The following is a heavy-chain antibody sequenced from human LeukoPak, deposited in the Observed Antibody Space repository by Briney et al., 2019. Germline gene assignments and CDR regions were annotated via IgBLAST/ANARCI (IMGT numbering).Heavy chain of an antibody. V-gene: IGHV3-30*02. J-gene: IGHJ4*02. D-gene: IGHD1-26*01. CDR3: ARSLRVGATSVDY. Sequence: GGSLRLSCAASGFTFSSYGMHWVRQAPGKGLEWVAFIRYDGSNKYYADSVKSRFTISRDNSKNTLYLQMNSLRAEDTAVYYCARSLRVGATSVDYWGQGTLVTVSS. CDR1: GFTFSSYG. CDR2: IRYDGSNK.